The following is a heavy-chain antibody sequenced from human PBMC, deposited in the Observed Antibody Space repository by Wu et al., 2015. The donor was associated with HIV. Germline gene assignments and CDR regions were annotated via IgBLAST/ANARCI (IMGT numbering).Heavy chain of an antibody. Sequence: QVQLVQSGAEMMKPGASLKVSCQTSGYNFNGHFLHWVRQAPGQGLEWMGRIVPLFDAPNYAQRFHDRLAITADGSTTTAYMELRNLRSEDTAVYFCTRSSFAGSSDTWYSFDKWGQGTLVTVSS. CDR1: GYNFNGHF. D-gene: IGHD6-13*01. CDR2: IVPLFDAP. CDR3: TRSSFAGSSDTWYSFDK. J-gene: IGHJ4*02. V-gene: IGHV1-69*18.